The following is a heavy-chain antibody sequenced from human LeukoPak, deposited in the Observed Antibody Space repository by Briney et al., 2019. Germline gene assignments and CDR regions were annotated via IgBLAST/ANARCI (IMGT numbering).Heavy chain of an antibody. CDR1: GFTFSNYG. CDR3: AKEEVATIGD. V-gene: IGHV3-30*02. Sequence: GGSLRLSCAASGFTFSNYGMHWVRQAPGKGLDWVAFIRYDGTNENYADSVKGRFTISRDNSKNTLYLQMNSLRAEDTAVYYCAKEEVATIGDWGQGTLVTVSS. D-gene: IGHD5-12*01. J-gene: IGHJ4*02. CDR2: IRYDGTNE.